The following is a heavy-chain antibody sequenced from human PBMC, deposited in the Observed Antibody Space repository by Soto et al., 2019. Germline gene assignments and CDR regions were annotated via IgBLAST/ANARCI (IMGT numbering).Heavy chain of an antibody. J-gene: IGHJ4*02. D-gene: IGHD6-19*01. Sequence: EVQLVESGGGLVQPGGSLRLSCATSGFTFSSYAMSWVRQAPGKGLEWVSVISGSGDSTYYADSVKGRFTISRDNSKNTVYLQMNSLRAEDTAEYYCARRSSGWYFDYWGQGTLVTVSS. CDR1: GFTFSSYA. V-gene: IGHV3-23*04. CDR2: ISGSGDST. CDR3: ARRSSGWYFDY.